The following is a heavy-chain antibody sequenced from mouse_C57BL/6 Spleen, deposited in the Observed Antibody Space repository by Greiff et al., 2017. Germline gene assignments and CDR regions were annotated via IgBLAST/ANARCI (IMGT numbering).Heavy chain of an antibody. D-gene: IGHD2-12*01. J-gene: IGHJ4*01. Sequence: VQLQQSDAELVKPGASVTISCKVSGYTFTDHTIHWMKQRPEQGLEWIGYIYPRDGSTKYNEKFKGKATLTADKSSSTAYMQLNSLTSEDSAVYFCANAYYSLCRAMDDWGQGTSGTVSS. CDR2: IYPRDGST. V-gene: IGHV1-78*01. CDR3: ANAYYSLCRAMDD. CDR1: GYTFTDHT.